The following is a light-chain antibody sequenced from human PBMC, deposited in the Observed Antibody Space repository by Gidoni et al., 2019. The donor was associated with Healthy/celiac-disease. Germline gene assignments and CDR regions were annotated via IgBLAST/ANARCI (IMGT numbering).Light chain of an antibody. CDR1: SSNIGVGSD. V-gene: IGLV1-40*01. CDR2: VNS. J-gene: IGLJ3*02. CDR3: QSYDSSLSGV. Sequence: QSVLTQPPSVSGAPGQRVTISCTGSSSNIGVGSDVHWYQQLPGTAPKLLIYVNSNRPSGVPDRFSGSKSGTSASLAITGLQAEDEADYYCQSYDSSLSGVFGGGTKLTVL.